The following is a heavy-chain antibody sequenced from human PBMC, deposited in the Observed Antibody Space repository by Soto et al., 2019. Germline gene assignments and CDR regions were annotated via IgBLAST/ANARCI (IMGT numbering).Heavy chain of an antibody. D-gene: IGHD3-16*01. Sequence: QVHLVQSGAEVKKPGASVKVSCKASGDTVTNFYVHWVRQAPGQGLEWMGIINPSASHTTYEQKDQGRVSFTTDTTTAKVYMELSSLTSEDTSLYFCARDRFGTAATRGMDVWGQGTTVTVSS. J-gene: IGHJ6*02. CDR3: ARDRFGTAATRGMDV. CDR2: INPSASHT. V-gene: IGHV1-46*01. CDR1: GDTVTNFY.